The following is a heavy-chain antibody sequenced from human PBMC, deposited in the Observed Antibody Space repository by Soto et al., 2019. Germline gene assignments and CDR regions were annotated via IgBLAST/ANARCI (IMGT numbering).Heavy chain of an antibody. V-gene: IGHV3-53*01. D-gene: IGHD6-19*01. CDR1: GFTVSSNY. CDR2: IYSGGST. CDR3: AREWVADTVHYFDY. Sequence: EVQLVESGGGLIQPGGSLRLSCAASGFTVSSNYMSWVRQAPGKGLEWVSVIYSGGSTYYADSVKGRFTISRDNSKNTLYLQMNSLRAEDTAVYYCAREWVADTVHYFDYWGQGTLVTVSS. J-gene: IGHJ4*02.